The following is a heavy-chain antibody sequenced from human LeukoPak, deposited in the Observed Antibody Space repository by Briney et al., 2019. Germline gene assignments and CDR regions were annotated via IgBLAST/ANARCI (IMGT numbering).Heavy chain of an antibody. Sequence: GASVKVSRKASGYTFTGYYMHWVRQAPGQGLEWMGWINPNSGGTNYAQKFQGRVTMTRDTSISTAYMELSRLRSDDTAVYYCARGRDGYVNYYYYYGMDVWGQGTTVTVSS. D-gene: IGHD5-24*01. J-gene: IGHJ6*02. CDR1: GYTFTGYY. CDR3: ARGRDGYVNYYYYYGMDV. V-gene: IGHV1-2*02. CDR2: INPNSGGT.